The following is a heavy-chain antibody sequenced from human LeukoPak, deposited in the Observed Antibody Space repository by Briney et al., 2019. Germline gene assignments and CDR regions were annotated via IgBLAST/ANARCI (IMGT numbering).Heavy chain of an antibody. CDR2: IYHSGST. V-gene: IGHV4-30-2*01. CDR1: GGSISSGGYS. J-gene: IGHJ5*02. Sequence: SQTLSLTCAVSGGSISSGGYSWSWIRQPPGKGLEWIGYIYHSGSTYYNPSLKSRVTISVDRSKNQFSLKLSSVTAADTAVYYCATLYGDYERWFDPWGQGTLVTVSS. D-gene: IGHD4-17*01. CDR3: ATLYGDYERWFDP.